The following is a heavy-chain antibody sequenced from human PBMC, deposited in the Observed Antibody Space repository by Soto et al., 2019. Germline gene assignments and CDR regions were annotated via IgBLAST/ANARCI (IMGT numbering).Heavy chain of an antibody. Sequence: EVQLVESGGGLVQPGGSLRLSCAASGFTLSDHYMDWVRQAPGKGLEWVGRIKNKAGSYSTEYAASVTGRFTISRDDSKNSLYVQMNSLKTEDTAVYYCADLTWNGYYLPWGQGTLVIVSS. D-gene: IGHD3-3*01. CDR3: ADLTWNGYYLP. V-gene: IGHV3-72*01. CDR2: IKNKAGSYST. J-gene: IGHJ4*02. CDR1: GFTLSDHY.